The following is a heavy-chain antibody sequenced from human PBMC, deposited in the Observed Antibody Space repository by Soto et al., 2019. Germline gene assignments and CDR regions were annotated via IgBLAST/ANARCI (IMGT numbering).Heavy chain of an antibody. J-gene: IGHJ6*02. D-gene: IGHD1-7*01. CDR1: GFTFSSHW. V-gene: IGHV3-7*04. CDR2: INRDGSTT. Sequence: PGGSLRLSCAASGFTFSSHWMRWVRQAPGKGLEWVAHINRDGSTTHYVDSVKGRFTISRDNANNAVYMQMNSLRAEDTAVYYCARATTGTKNNMVVWGQGTTVTVSS. CDR3: ARATTGTKNNMVV.